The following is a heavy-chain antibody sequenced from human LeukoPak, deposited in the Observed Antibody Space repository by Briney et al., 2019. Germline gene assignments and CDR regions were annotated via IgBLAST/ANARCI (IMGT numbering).Heavy chain of an antibody. V-gene: IGHV1-46*01. CDR2: INPSGGST. CDR1: GYTFTSYY. CDR3: ARVSTVTTPYYFDY. Sequence: ASVKVSCKASGYTFTSYYMDWVQQAPGQELEWIGIINPSGGSTSYAQKFQGRVTMTRDTSTSPVYMELSSLRCEDAAVYYCARVSTVTTPYYFDYWGPGTLVTVSS. D-gene: IGHD4-17*01. J-gene: IGHJ4*02.